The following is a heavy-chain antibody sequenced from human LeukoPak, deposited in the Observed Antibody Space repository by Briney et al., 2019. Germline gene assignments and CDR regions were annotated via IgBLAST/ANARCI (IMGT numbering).Heavy chain of an antibody. J-gene: IGHJ4*02. CDR3: ATMTTEYYFDY. Sequence: GESLKISCQGSGYSFTSYWITWVSQMPGKGLEWVGRIDPSDSNTDYSPSFQGHVTASSDKSISTAYLQWSSLKASDTAMYYCATMTTEYYFDYWGQGTLVTVSS. D-gene: IGHD4-11*01. V-gene: IGHV5-10-1*01. CDR2: IDPSDSNT. CDR1: GYSFTSYW.